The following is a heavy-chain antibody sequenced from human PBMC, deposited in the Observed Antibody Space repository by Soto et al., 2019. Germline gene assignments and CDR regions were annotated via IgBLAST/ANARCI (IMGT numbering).Heavy chain of an antibody. CDR3: ARGVTVFGLVSRFWFDP. CDR1: GGSISSGDYS. V-gene: IGHV4-30-4*01. CDR2: IYNSGIT. D-gene: IGHD3-3*01. Sequence: NPSETVSLTCTVSGGSISSGDYSWSWVRQSPGKGLEWIGHIYNSGITYYNPSLKSRVVISIDTSRNQFSLRLNSLTAADRAVYFCARGVTVFGLVSRFWFDPWGQGTVVTVSS. J-gene: IGHJ5*02.